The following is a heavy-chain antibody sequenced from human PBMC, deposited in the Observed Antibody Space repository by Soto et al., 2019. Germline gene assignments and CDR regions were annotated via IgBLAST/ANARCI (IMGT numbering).Heavy chain of an antibody. J-gene: IGHJ5*02. CDR1: VFTFRSYS. V-gene: IGHV3-48*02. Sequence: GWSLRLSCAASVFTFRSYSMNWVRQAPGKGLEWVSYISISSRTIYYADSVKGRFTISRDDAKNSLYLQMNSLRDEDTSVYYCARDNGIAGSFDPWGQGTLVTVSS. D-gene: IGHD6-13*01. CDR3: ARDNGIAGSFDP. CDR2: ISISSRTI.